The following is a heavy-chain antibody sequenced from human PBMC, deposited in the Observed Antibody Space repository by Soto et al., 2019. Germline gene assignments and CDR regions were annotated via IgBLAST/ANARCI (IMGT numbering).Heavy chain of an antibody. Sequence: ASVKVSCKTSGYTFTRHAIHWVRQAPGQSLEWMGWINADNGDTKYSQEFQDRVTITRDTSASTAYMELNSLTSGDTAVYYCAKSGASGPGNWFDPWGQGTLVTVSS. V-gene: IGHV1-3*03. D-gene: IGHD6-25*01. CDR3: AKSGASGPGNWFDP. CDR2: INADNGDT. J-gene: IGHJ5*02. CDR1: GYTFTRHA.